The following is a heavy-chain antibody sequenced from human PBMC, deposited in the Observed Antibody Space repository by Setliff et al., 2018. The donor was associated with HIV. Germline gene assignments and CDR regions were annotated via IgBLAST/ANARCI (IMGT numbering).Heavy chain of an antibody. J-gene: IGHJ4*02. D-gene: IGHD6-13*01. CDR2: IWYDGSKK. CDR1: GFIFSSYG. Sequence: GGSLRLSCAASGFIFSSYGMYWVRQAPGKGLEWVAGIWYDGSKKYYGDSVKGRFTISRDNSKNTLYLQMNSLRAEHTAVYYCARHDSQQLLCWGQGTLVTVSS. V-gene: IGHV3-33*01. CDR3: ARHDSQQLLC.